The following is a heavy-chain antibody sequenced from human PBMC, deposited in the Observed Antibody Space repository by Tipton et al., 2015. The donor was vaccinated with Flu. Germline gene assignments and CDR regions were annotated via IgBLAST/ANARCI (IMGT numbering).Heavy chain of an antibody. CDR2: INPSGGST. J-gene: IGHJ3*02. V-gene: IGHV1-46*01. CDR1: GYTFTSYY. Sequence: QLVQSGAEVKKPGASVKVSCKASGYTFTSYYMHCVRQAPGQGLEWMGIINPSGGSTSYAQKFQGRVTMTRDTSTSTVYMELSSLRSEDTAVYYCAREGFDSSGYRAGDAFDIWGQGTMVTVSS. CDR3: AREGFDSSGYRAGDAFDI. D-gene: IGHD3-22*01.